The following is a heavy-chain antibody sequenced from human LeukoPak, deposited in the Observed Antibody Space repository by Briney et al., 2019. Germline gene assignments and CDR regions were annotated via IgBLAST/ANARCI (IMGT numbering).Heavy chain of an antibody. J-gene: IGHJ4*02. CDR2: IRYDGSNK. CDR3: AKDLLRSAYDY. CDR1: GFTFSNSG. Sequence: GGSLRLSCAASGFTFSNSGMHWVRQAPGKGLEGVAFIRYDGSNKYYEDSVKGRFTVSRDNSKNTLYLQMSSLRAEDTAVYHCAKDLLRSAYDYWGQGTLVTVSS. D-gene: IGHD6-19*01. V-gene: IGHV3-30*02.